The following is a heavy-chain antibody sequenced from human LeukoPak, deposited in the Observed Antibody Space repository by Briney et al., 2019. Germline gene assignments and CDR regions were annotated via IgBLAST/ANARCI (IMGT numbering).Heavy chain of an antibody. J-gene: IGHJ3*02. Sequence: PGGSLRFSCAASGFTFSSYAMHWVRQAPGKGLEWVAVISYDGSNKYYADSVKGRFTISRDNAKNSLYLQMNSLRAEDTAVYYCARGSYQGYCSGGSCPLAIDAFDIWGQGTMVTVSS. CDR1: GFTFSSYA. CDR3: ARGSYQGYCSGGSCPLAIDAFDI. D-gene: IGHD2-15*01. CDR2: ISYDGSNK. V-gene: IGHV3-30*04.